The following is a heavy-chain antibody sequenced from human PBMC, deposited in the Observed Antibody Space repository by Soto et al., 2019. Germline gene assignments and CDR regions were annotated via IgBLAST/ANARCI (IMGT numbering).Heavy chain of an antibody. D-gene: IGHD4-17*01. J-gene: IGHJ4*02. V-gene: IGHV3-33*01. CDR2: IWYDGSNK. Sequence: QVQLVESGGGVVQPGRSLRLSCAASGFTFSNYGMHWVRQAPGKGLEWVAVIWYDGSNKYYADSVKGRFTIPRDNSKNTLYLQMDSLRAEDTAVYHCAAGNDYGEDYWGQGTLVTVSS. CDR3: AAGNDYGEDY. CDR1: GFTFSNYG.